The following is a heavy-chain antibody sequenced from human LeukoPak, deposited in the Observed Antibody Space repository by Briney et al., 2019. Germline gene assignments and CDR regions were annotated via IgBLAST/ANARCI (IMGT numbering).Heavy chain of an antibody. V-gene: IGHV3-30*18. Sequence: GRSLRLSCAASGITFSNYGFHWDRQAPGKWLELVAIIPYDGTNKYYADSVKALFTISRDNSKNTLYLQMNSLRAEDTAMYYCAKEEGVMAIAGSPSGYWGQGTLVTVSS. J-gene: IGHJ4*02. CDR1: GITFSNYG. CDR2: IPYDGTNK. D-gene: IGHD2-21*01. CDR3: AKEEGVMAIAGSPSGY.